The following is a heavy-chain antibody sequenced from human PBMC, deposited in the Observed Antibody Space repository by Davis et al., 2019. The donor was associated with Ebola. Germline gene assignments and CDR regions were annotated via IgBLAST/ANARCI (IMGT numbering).Heavy chain of an antibody. J-gene: IGHJ3*02. CDR3: ARGHGDYGNDAFDI. D-gene: IGHD4-17*01. Sequence: SETLSLTCTVSGGSISSYYWSWIRQPPGKGLEWIGSIYYSGSTYYNPSLKSRVTISVDTSKNQFSLKLSSVTAADTAVYYCARGHGDYGNDAFDIWGQGTMVTVSS. CDR1: GGSISSYY. V-gene: IGHV4-59*08. CDR2: IYYSGST.